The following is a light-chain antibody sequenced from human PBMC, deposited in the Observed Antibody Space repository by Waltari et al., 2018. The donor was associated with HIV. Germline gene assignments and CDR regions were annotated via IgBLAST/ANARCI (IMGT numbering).Light chain of an antibody. CDR1: SSNIGSNT. V-gene: IGLV1-44*01. CDR2: SYG. J-gene: IGLJ3*02. CDR3: ATWDDSLNAWV. Sequence: QSVLNQSPSASGTPGQRVIISCSGSSSNIGSNTVTWYQQFPGTAPNLLIYSYGQWPSGVPERFSGSKSATSASLAISGLRSEDEADYYCATWDDSLNAWVFGGGTKLTVL.